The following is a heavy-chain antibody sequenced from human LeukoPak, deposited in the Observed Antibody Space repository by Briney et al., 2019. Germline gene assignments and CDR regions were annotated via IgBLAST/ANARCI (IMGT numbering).Heavy chain of an antibody. J-gene: IGHJ6*03. CDR2: ISSSSSYI. D-gene: IGHD5-12*01. Sequence: PGGALRLSCAASGFTFSSYSMNWVRQAPGKGLEWVSSISSSSSYIDYADSVKGRFTISRDNAKNSLYLQMNSLTAADTAVYYCATLPLEYSGYDSALDDYYYYYMDVWGKGTTVTISS. V-gene: IGHV3-21*01. CDR3: ATLPLEYSGYDSALDDYYYYYMDV. CDR1: GFTFSSYS.